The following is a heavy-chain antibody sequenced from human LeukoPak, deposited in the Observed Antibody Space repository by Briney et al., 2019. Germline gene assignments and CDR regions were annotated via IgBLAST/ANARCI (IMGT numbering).Heavy chain of an antibody. D-gene: IGHD3-10*02. V-gene: IGHV3-23*01. CDR1: GFRFRSSS. CDR3: AKRPAAVRRVIPYVDY. Sequence: PGGSLRLSGAASGFRFRSSSMSRVRQVPGMGLETVSTIRAGAGNIHSADSVRGRLTIARDNSKNTRFLQMNSLRAEDTAIYYCAKRPAAVRRVIPYVDYWGQGTLVTVSS. J-gene: IGHJ4*02. CDR2: IRAGAGNI.